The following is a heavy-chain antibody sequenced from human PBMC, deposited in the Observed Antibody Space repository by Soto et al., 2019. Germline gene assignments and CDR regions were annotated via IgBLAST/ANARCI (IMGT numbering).Heavy chain of an antibody. Sequence: VSVPTRVNPTQTLTLTCTFSGFSLSTSGVGVGWIRQPPGKALEWLALIYWDDDKRYSPSLKSRLTITKDTSKNQVVLTMTNMDPVDTATYYCAHRPAFPYPWGSYRYRSPYNWFDPWGQGTLVTVSS. V-gene: IGHV2-5*02. CDR2: IYWDDDK. CDR1: GFSLSTSGVG. J-gene: IGHJ5*02. CDR3: AHRPAFPYPWGSYRYRSPYNWFDP. D-gene: IGHD3-16*02.